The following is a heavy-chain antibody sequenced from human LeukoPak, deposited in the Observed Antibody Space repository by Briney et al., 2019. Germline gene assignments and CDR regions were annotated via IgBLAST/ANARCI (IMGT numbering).Heavy chain of an antibody. CDR3: ARSNSGAFDI. CDR2: INHSGST. CDR1: GFIFTNAW. J-gene: IGHJ3*02. V-gene: IGHV4-4*02. D-gene: IGHD3-10*01. Sequence: PGGSLRLSCEASGFIFTNAWMSWVRQPPGKGLEWIGEINHSGSTNYNPSLKSRVTISVDTSKNQFSLKLSSVTAADTAVYYCARSNSGAFDIWGQGTMVTVSS.